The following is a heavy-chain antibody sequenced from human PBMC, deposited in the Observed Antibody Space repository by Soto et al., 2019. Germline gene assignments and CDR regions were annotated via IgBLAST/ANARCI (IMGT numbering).Heavy chain of an antibody. J-gene: IGHJ4*02. V-gene: IGHV3-30-3*01. CDR1: GFTFSSYA. Sequence: QVQLVESGGGVVQPGRSLRLSCAASGFTFSSYAMHWVRQAPGKGLEWVAVISFDGSNKYYADSVKDRFTISRDNSKNTLYVQMNSLRAEDTAVYYCGRDRRFGNGYKLGFDYWGQGTLVTVSS. CDR2: ISFDGSNK. CDR3: GRDRRFGNGYKLGFDY. D-gene: IGHD3-10*01.